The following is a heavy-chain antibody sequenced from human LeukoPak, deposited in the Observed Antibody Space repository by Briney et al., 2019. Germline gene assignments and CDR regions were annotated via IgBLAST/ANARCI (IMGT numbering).Heavy chain of an antibody. V-gene: IGHV3-23*01. J-gene: IGHJ4*02. CDR1: GFTFSSYE. CDR3: AKDRKPWLVLFYFDY. D-gene: IGHD6-19*01. CDR2: ISGSGGST. Sequence: GGSLRLSCAASGFTFSSYEMNWVRQAPGKGLEWVSAISGSGGSTYYADSVKGRFTISRDNSKNTLYLQMNSLRAEDTAVYYCAKDRKPWLVLFYFDYWGRGTLVTVSS.